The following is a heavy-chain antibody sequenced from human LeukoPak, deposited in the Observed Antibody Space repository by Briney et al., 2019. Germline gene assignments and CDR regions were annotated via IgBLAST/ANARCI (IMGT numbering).Heavy chain of an antibody. CDR2: IYYSGST. D-gene: IGHD3-10*01. CDR3: VRSARKGAFDM. V-gene: IGHV4-59*01. Sequence: SETLSLTCTVSGGSISSYYWSWIRQPPGKGLEWIGYIYYSGSTNYNPSLRSRVTISEDTSKNQFSLKLSSVTAADTAVYYCVRSARKGAFDMWGQGTMVTVSS. J-gene: IGHJ3*02. CDR1: GGSISSYY.